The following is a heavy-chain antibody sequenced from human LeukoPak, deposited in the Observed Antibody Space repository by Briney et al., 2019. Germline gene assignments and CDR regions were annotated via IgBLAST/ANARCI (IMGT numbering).Heavy chain of an antibody. CDR3: AKDSSRDAFDI. V-gene: IGHV3-30*02. CDR1: GFTFSSYG. Sequence: GGSLRLSCAASGFTFSSYGMHWVRQAPGKGLEWVAVIWYGGSNKYYADSVKGRFTISRDNSKNTLYLQMNSLRAEDTAVYYCAKDSSRDAFDIWGQGTMVTVSS. CDR2: IWYGGSNK. J-gene: IGHJ3*02.